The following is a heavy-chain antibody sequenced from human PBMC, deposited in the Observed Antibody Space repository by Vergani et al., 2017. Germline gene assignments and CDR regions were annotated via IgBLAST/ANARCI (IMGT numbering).Heavy chain of an antibody. CDR1: GYTFTSYY. J-gene: IGHJ6*02. V-gene: IGHV1-46*03. D-gene: IGHD3-22*01. CDR2: INPSGGST. CDR3: AKDNAFLSYYYDSSGYYPGYYGMDV. Sequence: QVQLVQSGAEVKKPGASVKVSCKASGYTFTSYYMHWVRQAPGQGLEWLGIINPSGGSTSYAQKFQGRVTMTRETSTSTVYMELSSLRSEDTAVYYCAKDNAFLSYYYDSSGYYPGYYGMDVWGQGTTVTVSS.